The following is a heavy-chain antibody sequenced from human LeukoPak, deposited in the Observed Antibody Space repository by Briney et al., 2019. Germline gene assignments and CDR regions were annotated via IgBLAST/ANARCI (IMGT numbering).Heavy chain of an antibody. V-gene: IGHV3-7*01. CDR1: GFTFSRYW. Sequence: GGSLRLSCAASGFTFSRYWMTWVRQAPGKGLEWVANIKEDGSENSYVESVKGRFTISRDNAKNSLYLQLNSLRADDTAVYFCARQRYSDYWGQGTPVTVSS. D-gene: IGHD1-1*01. CDR2: IKEDGSEN. CDR3: ARQRYSDY. J-gene: IGHJ4*02.